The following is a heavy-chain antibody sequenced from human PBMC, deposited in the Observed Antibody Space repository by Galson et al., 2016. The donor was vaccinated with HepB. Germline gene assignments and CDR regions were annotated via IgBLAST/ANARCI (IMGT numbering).Heavy chain of an antibody. D-gene: IGHD3-16*01. CDR1: GFTFSTYA. CDR3: TRGLVPVSYDADEYNPGYVFDY. J-gene: IGHJ4*02. CDR2: ISAHGGGT. Sequence: SLRLSCAASGFTFSTYAMTWVRQAPGKGLEWVSGISAHGGGTYYVDSVKGRLPIPRDNSKSTVSLQMDSLTAEDTAVYYCTRGLVPVSYDADEYNPGYVFDYWGQGTLVTVSS. V-gene: IGHV3-23*01.